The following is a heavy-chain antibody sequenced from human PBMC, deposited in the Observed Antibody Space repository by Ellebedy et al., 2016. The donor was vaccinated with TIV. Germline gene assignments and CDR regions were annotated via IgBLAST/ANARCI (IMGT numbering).Heavy chain of an antibody. CDR3: ARVDRQDAFDI. D-gene: IGHD3-16*02. J-gene: IGHJ3*02. Sequence: PGGSLRLSCAASGFTFSSYPMHWVRQAPGKGLEWVAVISYDGINKYNADSVKGRFTISRDNSKNTLSLQMNSRRAEDTAVYYCARVDRQDAFDIWGQGTMVTVSS. V-gene: IGHV3-30*04. CDR2: ISYDGINK. CDR1: GFTFSSYP.